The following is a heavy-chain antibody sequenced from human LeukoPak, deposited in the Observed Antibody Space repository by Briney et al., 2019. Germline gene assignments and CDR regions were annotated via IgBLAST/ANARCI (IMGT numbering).Heavy chain of an antibody. CDR3: ARQRSQWLAGTDFDK. Sequence: AGESLKISCKGSGYSFATYWIGWVRQMPGKGLEWMGIIYPDDSDTRYSPSFQGQVSISADKSISTAYLQWSNLQASDTAMYYCARQRSQWLAGTDFDKWGQGTLVTVSS. J-gene: IGHJ4*02. CDR2: IYPDDSDT. CDR1: GYSFATYW. V-gene: IGHV5-51*01. D-gene: IGHD6-19*01.